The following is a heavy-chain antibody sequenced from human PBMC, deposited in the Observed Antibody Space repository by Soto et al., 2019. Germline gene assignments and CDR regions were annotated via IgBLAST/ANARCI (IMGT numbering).Heavy chain of an antibody. CDR2: IYSGGST. CDR1: GFTVSSNY. Sequence: GGSLRLSCAASGFTVSSNYMSWVRQAPGKGLEWVSVIYSGGSTYYADSVKGRFTISRDNSKNTLYLQMNSLRAEDTAVYYCARVNYGSGSYYSAFDIWGQGTMVTVSS. CDR3: ARVNYGSGSYYSAFDI. V-gene: IGHV3-66*01. D-gene: IGHD3-10*01. J-gene: IGHJ3*02.